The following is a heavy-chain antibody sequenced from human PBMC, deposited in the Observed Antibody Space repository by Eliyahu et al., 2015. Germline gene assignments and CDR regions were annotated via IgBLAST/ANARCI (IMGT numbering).Heavy chain of an antibody. CDR1: XXXXSSYY. CDR3: ARLLREGGWSYFDS. CDR2: IYSRGST. V-gene: IGHV4-59*08. Sequence: QVQLQESXPGLVKPSXTLSLTCTVSXXXXSSYYWRWIRQPPGKGLXWIGYIYSRGSTNYNPSLKSRVTISADTSKNQFSLKLSSVTAADTAVYYCARLLREGGWSYFDSWGQGALVTVSS. D-gene: IGHD6-19*01. J-gene: IGHJ4*02.